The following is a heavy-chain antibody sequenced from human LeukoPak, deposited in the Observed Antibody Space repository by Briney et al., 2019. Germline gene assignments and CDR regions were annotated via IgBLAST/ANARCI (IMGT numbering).Heavy chain of an antibody. CDR1: GYTFTSYD. Sequence: APVKVSCKASGYTFTSYDINWVRQATGQGLEWMGWMNPNSGNTGYAQKFQGRVTMTRNTSISTAYMELSSLRSGDTAVYYCARIAAEDIFDYWGQGTLVTVSS. J-gene: IGHJ4*02. V-gene: IGHV1-8*01. CDR3: ARIAAEDIFDY. CDR2: MNPNSGNT. D-gene: IGHD6-13*01.